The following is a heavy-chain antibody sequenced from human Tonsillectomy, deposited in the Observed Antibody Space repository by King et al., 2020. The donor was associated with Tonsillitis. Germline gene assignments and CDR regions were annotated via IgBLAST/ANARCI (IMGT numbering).Heavy chain of an antibody. Sequence: VQLQESGPGLVKPSETLSLICTVSGGSINYYYWSWIRPSPGKGLEWIGYIYYKGNTNYNPSLKSRVTISVDTSKNQFSLKLSSVTAADTAVYYCARDRSSWYWSWFDPWGQGTLVTVSS. CDR2: IYYKGNT. CDR3: ARDRSSWYWSWFDP. CDR1: GGSINYYY. J-gene: IGHJ5*02. D-gene: IGHD6-13*01. V-gene: IGHV4-59*01.